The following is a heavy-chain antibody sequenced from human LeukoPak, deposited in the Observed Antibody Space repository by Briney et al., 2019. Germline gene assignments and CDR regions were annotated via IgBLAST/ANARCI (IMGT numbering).Heavy chain of an antibody. Sequence: ASVKVSCKASGYTFTSYDINWVRQATGQGLEWMGWISAYNGNTNYAQKLQGRVTMTTDTSTSTAYMELRSLRSDDTAVYYCAGMGGSYSHDYWGQGTLVTVSS. J-gene: IGHJ4*02. CDR2: ISAYNGNT. V-gene: IGHV1-18*01. CDR3: AGMGGSYSHDY. CDR1: GYTFTSYD. D-gene: IGHD1-26*01.